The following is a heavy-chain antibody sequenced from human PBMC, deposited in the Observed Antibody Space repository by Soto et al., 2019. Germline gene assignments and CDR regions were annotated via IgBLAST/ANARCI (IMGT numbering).Heavy chain of an antibody. CDR2: ISHGGSP. V-gene: IGHV4-30-2*06. J-gene: IGHJ6*02. CDR3: ARGHYYYAMDV. Sequence: SETLSLTCAISGLSVGSGVCSLNWLRQSPGQGLEWIGYISHGGSPHYTPSLESRVTISVDRSTNVISLNLTSVTPADTAVYFCARGHYYYAMDVWGQGTTVTVSS. CDR1: GLSVGSGVCS.